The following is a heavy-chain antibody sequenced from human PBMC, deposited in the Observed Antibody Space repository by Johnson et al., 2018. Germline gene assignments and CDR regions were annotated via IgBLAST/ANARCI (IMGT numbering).Heavy chain of an antibody. V-gene: IGHV3-33*01. CDR2: IWSDGSNK. D-gene: IGHD3-10*01. J-gene: IGHJ6*03. CDR3: GRYASGSSYYYYYYIDV. Sequence: QVQLVQSGGGVVQPGKSLRLSCAASGFTFSNFGMHWVRQVPGKGLEWVATIWSDGSNKYYADSVRGQFTVSRDNSKNTRYLQMDSLRADDTAVYYCGRYASGSSYYYYYYIDVWGKGTTVTVSS. CDR1: GFTFSNFG.